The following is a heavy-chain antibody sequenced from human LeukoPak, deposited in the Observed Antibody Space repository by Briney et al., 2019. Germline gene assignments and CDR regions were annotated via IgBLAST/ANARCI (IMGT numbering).Heavy chain of an antibody. CDR3: ARHVEGPHLFSGENWFDP. CDR1: GGSISSDY. CDR2: ISVAEST. V-gene: IGHV4-4*09. J-gene: IGHJ5*02. D-gene: IGHD1-26*01. Sequence: PSETLSLTCTVSGGSISSDYWSWIREPPGRGPEWIGYISVAESTKYNPSLKSRVSISVDTSKNQFSLKLSTVTAADSAVYYCARHVEGPHLFSGENWFDPWGQGTLVTVSS.